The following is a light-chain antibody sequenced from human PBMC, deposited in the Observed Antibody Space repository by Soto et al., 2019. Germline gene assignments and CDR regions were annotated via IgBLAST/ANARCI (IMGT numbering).Light chain of an antibody. V-gene: IGKV3-15*01. CDR1: QSVGSN. CDR3: QQYDKLPLT. J-gene: IGKJ1*01. Sequence: MTQSPATRSVSPGERATLSFRASQSVGSNLAWYQQEPGQAPRLLIFGASSRATGVPARFSGSGSGTEFTLTINSLQSEDFAVYFCQQYDKLPLTFGHGTKVDIK. CDR2: GAS.